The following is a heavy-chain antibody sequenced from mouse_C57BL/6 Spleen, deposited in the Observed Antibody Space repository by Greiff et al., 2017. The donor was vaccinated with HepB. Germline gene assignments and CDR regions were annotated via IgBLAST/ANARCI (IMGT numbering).Heavy chain of an antibody. CDR3: ARAGWAFDY. CDR1: GFTFSSYA. D-gene: IGHD3-1*01. Sequence: EVQRVESGGGLVKPGGSLKLSCAASGFTFSSYAMSWVRPTPEKRLEWVATISDGGSYTYYPDNVKGRFTISRDNAKNNLYLQMSHLKSEDTAMYYCARAGWAFDYWGQGTTLTVSS. V-gene: IGHV5-4*01. CDR2: ISDGGSYT. J-gene: IGHJ2*01.